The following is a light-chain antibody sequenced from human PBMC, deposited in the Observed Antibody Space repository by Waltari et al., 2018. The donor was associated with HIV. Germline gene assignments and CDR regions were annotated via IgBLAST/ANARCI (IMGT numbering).Light chain of an antibody. Sequence: QSALTQPASVSGSPVQSITISCTETSSDVGNYNLVSWYQQYTGKAPKILIYEVTKRPSGVSSRFSGSNSGNTASLTISDLQSEDEANYYCCSYGSSATFVVFGGGTRVTV. CDR3: CSYGSSATFVV. CDR2: EVT. J-gene: IGLJ2*01. V-gene: IGLV2-23*02. CDR1: SSDVGNYNL.